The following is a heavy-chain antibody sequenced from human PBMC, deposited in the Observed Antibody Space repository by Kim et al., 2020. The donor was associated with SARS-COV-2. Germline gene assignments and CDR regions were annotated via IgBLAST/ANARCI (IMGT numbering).Heavy chain of an antibody. Sequence: GGSLRLSCAASGLIFSNFAMTWVRQAPGKGLQWVSVISGRGEISHYADSVKGRFTISRDNSKNTLYLQMNSLRAEDTGIYYCAKGRSTYGGYFESWGQGTLVTVSS. D-gene: IGHD4-17*01. CDR2: ISGRGEIS. CDR1: GLIFSNFA. V-gene: IGHV3-23*01. CDR3: AKGRSTYGGYFES. J-gene: IGHJ4*02.